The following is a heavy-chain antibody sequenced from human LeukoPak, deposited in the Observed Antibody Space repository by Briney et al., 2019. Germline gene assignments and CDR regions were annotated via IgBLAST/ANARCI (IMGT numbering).Heavy chain of an antibody. CDR1: GGSFSGYY. J-gene: IGHJ4*02. V-gene: IGHV4-34*01. Sequence: TSETLSLTCAVYGGSFSGYYWSWIRQPPGKGLEWIGEINHSGSTNYNPSLKSRVTISVDTSKNQFSLKLSSVTAADTAVYYCARGGLRYFDRSYYFDYWGQGTLVTVSS. CDR2: INHSGST. CDR3: ARGGLRYFDRSYYFDY. D-gene: IGHD3-9*01.